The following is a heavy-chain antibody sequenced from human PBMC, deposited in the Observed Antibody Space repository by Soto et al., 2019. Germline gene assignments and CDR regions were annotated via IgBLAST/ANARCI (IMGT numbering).Heavy chain of an antibody. J-gene: IGHJ6*02. V-gene: IGHV3-66*01. CDR2: IYSGAST. Sequence: EVQLVESGGGLVQPGGSLRLSCAASGFTVSSNYMSWVRQAPGKGLEWVSVIYSGASTYYADSVKGRFTISRDNSKNTLYLQMNSLRAEDTAVYYCARDGSKVCPYGMDVWGQGTTVTVSS. CDR1: GFTVSSNY. D-gene: IGHD2-15*01. CDR3: ARDGSKVCPYGMDV.